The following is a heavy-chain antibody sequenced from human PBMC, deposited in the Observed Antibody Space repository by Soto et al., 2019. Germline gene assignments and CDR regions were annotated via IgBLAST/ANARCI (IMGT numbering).Heavy chain of an antibody. Sequence: DVQLVESGETLVQPGGSLKLSCAASGFSFSDYDMHWVRQATGKGLEWVSGIGIAGDTYYSGSVRGRFTISRENAKNSLYLQMNSLRAGDTAVYYCARERHGMDVWGQGTTVTVSS. CDR1: GFSFSDYD. V-gene: IGHV3-13*01. J-gene: IGHJ6*02. CDR2: IGIAGDT. CDR3: ARERHGMDV.